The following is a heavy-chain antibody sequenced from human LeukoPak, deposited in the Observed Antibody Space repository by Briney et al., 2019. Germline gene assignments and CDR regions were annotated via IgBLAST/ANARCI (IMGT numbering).Heavy chain of an antibody. CDR2: IWYDGSNK. J-gene: IGHJ5*02. D-gene: IGHD3-10*01. CDR3: ARAGYYYGSGSYWNWFDP. CDR1: GFTFSSYG. V-gene: IGHV3-33*01. Sequence: GGSLRLSRAASGFTFSSYGMHWVRQAPGKGLEWVAVIWYDGSNKYYADSVKGRFTISRDNSKNTLYLQMNSLRAEDTAVYYCARAGYYYGSGSYWNWFDPWGQGTLVTVSS.